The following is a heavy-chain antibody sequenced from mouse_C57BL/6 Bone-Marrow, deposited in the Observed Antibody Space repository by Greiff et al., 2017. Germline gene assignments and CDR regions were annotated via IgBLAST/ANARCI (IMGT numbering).Heavy chain of an antibody. J-gene: IGHJ4*01. Sequence: EVKVVESEGGLVQPGSSMKLSCTASGFTFSDYYMAWVRQVPETGLEWVANINYDGSSTYYLDSLKSRFIISRDNAKNILYLQLRSLKSEDTATXYSAREPRSYARGYWGQGTSVTVSS. CDR1: GFTFSDYY. V-gene: IGHV5-16*01. CDR3: AREPRSYARGY. CDR2: INYDGSST.